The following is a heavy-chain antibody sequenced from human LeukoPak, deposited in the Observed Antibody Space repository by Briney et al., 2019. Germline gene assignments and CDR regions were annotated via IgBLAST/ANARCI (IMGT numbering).Heavy chain of an antibody. CDR2: IKSNTDGGTT. CDR1: GFTFSNGW. V-gene: IGHV3-15*01. D-gene: IGHD1-26*01. Sequence: KPGGSLRLSCAASGFTFSNGWMSWVRQAPGKGLEWVGHIKSNTDGGTTDYGAPVKGRFTISRDDSKNTLYLQMNSLKTEDTAVYYCATNNLGAQDLGYWGQGTLVTVSS. CDR3: ATNNLGAQDLGY. J-gene: IGHJ4*02.